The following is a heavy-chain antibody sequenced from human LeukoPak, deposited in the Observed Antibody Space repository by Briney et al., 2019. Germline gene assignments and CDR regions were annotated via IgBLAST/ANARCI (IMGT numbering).Heavy chain of an antibody. CDR2: ISSSSSYI. J-gene: IGHJ4*02. CDR3: AREVTMVRGAYDY. CDR1: GFTFSSYS. V-gene: IGHV3-21*01. Sequence: GGSLRLSCAASGFTFSSYSMNWVRQAPGKGLEWVSSISSSSSYIYHADSVKGRFTISRDNAKNSLYLQMNSLRAEDTAVYYCAREVTMVRGAYDYWGQGTLVTVSS. D-gene: IGHD3-10*01.